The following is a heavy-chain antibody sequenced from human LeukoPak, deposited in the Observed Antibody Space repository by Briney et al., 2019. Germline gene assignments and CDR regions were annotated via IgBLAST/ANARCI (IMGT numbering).Heavy chain of an antibody. CDR1: GFTFSSYS. D-gene: IGHD3-22*01. V-gene: IGHV3-48*01. CDR2: ISSSSSTI. J-gene: IGHJ4*02. CDR3: ARSTKYDDSSGYPDY. Sequence: GGSLRLSCAASGFTFSSYSMNWVRQAPGKGLEWVSYISSSSSTIYYADSVKGRFTISRDNAKNSLYLQMNSLRAEDTAVYYCARSTKYDDSSGYPDYWGQGTLVTVSS.